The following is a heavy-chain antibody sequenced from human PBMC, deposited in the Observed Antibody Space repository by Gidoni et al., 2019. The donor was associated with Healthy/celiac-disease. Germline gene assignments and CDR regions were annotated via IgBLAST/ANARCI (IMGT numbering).Heavy chain of an antibody. D-gene: IGHD3-10*01. J-gene: IGHJ4*02. CDR2: ISSSSSTR. CDR3: AGGSGSYYNLFDY. Sequence: EVQLVESGGGLVQPGGSLRLSCAASGFTFSSYSMNWVRQAAGKGLEWVSYISSSSSTRYYAEAVKGRFTISRDNAKNSLDLQMNSRRDEDTAVYYCAGGSGSYYNLFDYWGQGTLVTVSS. CDR1: GFTFSSYS. V-gene: IGHV3-48*02.